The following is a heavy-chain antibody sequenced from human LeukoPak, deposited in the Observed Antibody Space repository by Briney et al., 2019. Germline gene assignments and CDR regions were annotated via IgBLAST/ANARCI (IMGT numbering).Heavy chain of an antibody. V-gene: IGHV4-59*01. CDR3: ARTTEAHSWRTRYYNYYMDV. J-gene: IGHJ6*03. CDR2: IYYSGST. CDR1: GGSISSYY. Sequence: SETLSLTCTVSGGSISSYYWSWIRQPPGKGLEWIGYIYYSGSTNYNPSLKSRVTISVDTSKNQFSLKLSSVTAADTAVYYCARTTEAHSWRTRYYNYYMDVWGKGTTVTVSS. D-gene: IGHD6-13*01.